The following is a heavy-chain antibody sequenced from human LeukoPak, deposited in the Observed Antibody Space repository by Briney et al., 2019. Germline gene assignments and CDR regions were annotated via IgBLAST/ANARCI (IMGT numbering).Heavy chain of an antibody. V-gene: IGHV4-39*07. CDR1: GGSISSSSYY. D-gene: IGHD3-22*01. CDR2: IYYSGST. J-gene: IGHJ4*02. Sequence: SETLSLTCTVSGGSISSSSYYWGWIRQPPGKGLEWIGSIYYSGSTYYNPSLKSRVTISLDTSKNQFSLKLSSVTAADTAVYYCARDGAGDSSGKYYFDFWGQGTLVTVSP. CDR3: ARDGAGDSSGKYYFDF.